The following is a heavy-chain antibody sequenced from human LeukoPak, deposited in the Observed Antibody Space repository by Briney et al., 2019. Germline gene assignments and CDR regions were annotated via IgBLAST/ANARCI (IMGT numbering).Heavy chain of an antibody. Sequence: SETLSLTCAVYGGSFSGYYWSWIRQPPGKGLERIGEINHSGSTNYNPSLKSRVTISVDTSKNQFSLKLSSVTAADTAVYYRARGGNGDYGGRAFDIWGQGTMVTVSS. CDR3: ARGGNGDYGGRAFDI. CDR2: INHSGST. D-gene: IGHD4-17*01. J-gene: IGHJ3*02. V-gene: IGHV4-34*01. CDR1: GGSFSGYY.